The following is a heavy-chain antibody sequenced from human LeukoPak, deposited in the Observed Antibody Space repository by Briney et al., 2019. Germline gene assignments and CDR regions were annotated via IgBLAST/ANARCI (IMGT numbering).Heavy chain of an antibody. CDR1: GFTFNIYA. D-gene: IGHD6-13*01. CDR2: IGASGGST. CDR3: AKGRSSSTTYDAFDI. Sequence: GGSLRLSCAASGFTFNIYAMSWVRQAPGKGLEWVSAIGASGGSTFYAASVKGRFTISRDNSKNTLYLQMNSLRAEDTAVYYCAKGRSSSTTYDAFDIWGQGTMVTVSS. V-gene: IGHV3-23*01. J-gene: IGHJ3*02.